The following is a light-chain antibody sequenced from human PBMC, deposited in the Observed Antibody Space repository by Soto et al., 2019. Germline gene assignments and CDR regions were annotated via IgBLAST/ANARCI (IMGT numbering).Light chain of an antibody. Sequence: SALTQPPSVSGSPGQPVTISCTVTSSDVGDYEHVSWYQQAPGTAPKLIIFDVTNRPSGVPDRFSGSKSGNTPSLTIFGLQAEDEADYYCSLYTSSSTWVFGGGTKLTVL. J-gene: IGLJ3*02. CDR1: SSDVGDYEH. CDR3: SLYTSSSTWV. CDR2: DVT. V-gene: IGLV2-18*01.